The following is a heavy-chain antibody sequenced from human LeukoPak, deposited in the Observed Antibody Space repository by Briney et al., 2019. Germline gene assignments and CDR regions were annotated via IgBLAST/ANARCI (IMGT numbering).Heavy chain of an antibody. V-gene: IGHV3-21*01. CDR2: ISSSSSYI. J-gene: IGHJ3*02. CDR3: ATLGARRDAFDI. D-gene: IGHD1-26*01. CDR1: GFAFSSYW. Sequence: PGGSLRLSCAASGFAFSSYWMTWVRQAPGKGLEWVSSISSSSSYIYYADSVKGRFTISRDNAKNSLYLQMNSLRAEDTAVYYCATLGARRDAFDIWGQGTMVTVSS.